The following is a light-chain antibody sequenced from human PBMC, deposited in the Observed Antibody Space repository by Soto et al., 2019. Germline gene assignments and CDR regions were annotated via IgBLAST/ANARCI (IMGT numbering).Light chain of an antibody. CDR3: AAWDDSLNGYV. CDR1: SSNIGSTT. Sequence: QSVLTHPPSASWNPWKRDTISCSGSSSNIGSTTVNWYQQLPGTAPKLLISNNNRRPSGVPDRFSGYKSGTSASLAISGLQSEDEADYYCAAWDDSLNGYVFGIGTKVTVL. CDR2: NNN. V-gene: IGLV1-44*01. J-gene: IGLJ1*01.